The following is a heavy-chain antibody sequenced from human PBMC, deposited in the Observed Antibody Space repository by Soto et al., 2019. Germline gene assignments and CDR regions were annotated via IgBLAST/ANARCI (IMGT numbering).Heavy chain of an antibody. Sequence: QLQLQESGPGLVKPSETLSLTCSVSGGSINSGNYYWAWIRQPPGKGLEWIVSIHSSGTTFYNPSLKSRXXVXVXXSNNKFSLTLYSVTAADTAVYYCARHYPYGSGPEYWGQGTLVTVSS. V-gene: IGHV4-39*01. D-gene: IGHD3-10*01. CDR1: GGSINSGNYY. CDR2: IHSSGTT. J-gene: IGHJ4*02. CDR3: ARHYPYGSGPEY.